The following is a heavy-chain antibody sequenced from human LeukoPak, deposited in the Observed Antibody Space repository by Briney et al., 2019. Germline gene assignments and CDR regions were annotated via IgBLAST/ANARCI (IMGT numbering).Heavy chain of an antibody. CDR1: GFIFSSYA. Sequence: SGGSLRLSCAASGFIFSSYAMSWVRQAPGKGLEWVSSVSGGGGSTYYADSVKGRFTISRDNSKSTLFLQMNSLRAEDTAVYYCAKSSYYDSSGYYREYYFDYWGQGTLVPSPQ. CDR3: AKSSYYDSSGYYREYYFDY. J-gene: IGHJ4*02. D-gene: IGHD3-22*01. CDR2: VSGGGGST. V-gene: IGHV3-23*01.